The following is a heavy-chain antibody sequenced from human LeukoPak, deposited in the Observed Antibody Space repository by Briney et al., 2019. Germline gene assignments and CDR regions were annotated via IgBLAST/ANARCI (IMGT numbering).Heavy chain of an antibody. V-gene: IGHV3-7*03. CDR2: INSDGSEG. CDR1: GFTFSGFW. Sequence: GGSLRLSCAVSGFTFSGFWMSWSRQAPGKGQEWVASINSDGSEGYYADVVKGRFTISRDNAKNSLYLQINSLRAEDTAVYYCARSSYSSSSSVWGQGTMVTVSS. J-gene: IGHJ3*01. D-gene: IGHD6-6*01. CDR3: ARSSYSSSSSV.